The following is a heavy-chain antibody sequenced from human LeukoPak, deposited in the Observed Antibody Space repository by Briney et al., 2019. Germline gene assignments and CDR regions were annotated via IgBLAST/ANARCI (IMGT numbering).Heavy chain of an antibody. CDR1: GYNFVGYY. V-gene: IGHV1-2*02. CDR3: AREYSASEH. J-gene: IGHJ1*01. CDR2: IDPYTGNT. D-gene: IGHD5-12*01. Sequence: GASVKVSCKDSGYNFVGYYLHWVRQAPGQGLEWMAWIDPYTGNTHYAQKFQGRITVTRDTSLSTTYMELNWLTSDDTALYYCAREYSASEHWGQGTLVTVSS.